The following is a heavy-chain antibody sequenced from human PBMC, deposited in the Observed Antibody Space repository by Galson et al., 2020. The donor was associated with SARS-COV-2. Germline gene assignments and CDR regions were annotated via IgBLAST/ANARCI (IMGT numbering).Heavy chain of an antibody. J-gene: IGHJ6*02. CDR3: ARGITIFGVVHYYYYGMDV. CDR1: GDSVSSNSAA. Sequence: SQTLSLTCAISGDSVSSNSAAWNWIRQSPSRGLEWLGRTYYRSKWYNDYAVSVKSRITINPDTSKNQFSLQLNSVTPEDTAVYYCARGITIFGVVHYYYYGMDVWGQGTTVTVSS. D-gene: IGHD3-3*01. V-gene: IGHV6-1*01. CDR2: TYYRSKWYN.